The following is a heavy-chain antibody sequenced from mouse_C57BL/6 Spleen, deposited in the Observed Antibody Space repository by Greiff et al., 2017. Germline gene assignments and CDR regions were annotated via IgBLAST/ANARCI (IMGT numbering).Heavy chain of an antibody. D-gene: IGHD1-1*01. Sequence: QVQLQQPGAELVMPGASVKLSCKASGYTFTSYWMHWVKQRPGQGLEWIGEIDPSDSYTNYNQKFKGKSTLTVDKSSSTAYMQLSSLTSEDSAVYDCARGGGTTVVELWYFDVWGTGTTGTVSS. V-gene: IGHV1-69*01. CDR1: GYTFTSYW. J-gene: IGHJ1*03. CDR2: IDPSDSYT. CDR3: ARGGGTTVVELWYFDV.